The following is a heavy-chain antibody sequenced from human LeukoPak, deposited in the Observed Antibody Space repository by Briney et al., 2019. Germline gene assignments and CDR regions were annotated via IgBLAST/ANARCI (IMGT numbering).Heavy chain of an antibody. CDR2: MNPNSGNT. Sequence: ASVKVSCKASGYTFTSYDINWARQATGQRLEWMGWMNPNSGNTGYAQKFQGRVTMTRNTSISTAYMELSSLRSEDTAVYYCARGLFEDIVASPHYGMDVWGQGTTVTVSS. V-gene: IGHV1-8*01. CDR1: GYTFTSYD. J-gene: IGHJ6*02. D-gene: IGHD5-12*01. CDR3: ARGLFEDIVASPHYGMDV.